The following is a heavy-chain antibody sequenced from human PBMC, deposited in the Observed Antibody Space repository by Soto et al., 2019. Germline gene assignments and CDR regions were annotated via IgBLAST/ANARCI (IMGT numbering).Heavy chain of an antibody. Sequence: SEPLSLPFVVSGFSIRSSNWWGWIRQPPGKGLELFGYIYSSRTTYYNPSLTSRVTMSVDTSKNQFSLKLTSVTAVDTAVYYCARREIQGPIDYWGQG. D-gene: IGHD1-26*01. CDR1: GFSIRSSNW. CDR2: IYSSRTT. V-gene: IGHV4-28*01. J-gene: IGHJ4*02. CDR3: ARREIQGPIDY.